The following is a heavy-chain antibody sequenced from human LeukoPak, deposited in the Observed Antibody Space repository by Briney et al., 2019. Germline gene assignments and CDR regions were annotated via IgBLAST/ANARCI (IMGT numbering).Heavy chain of an antibody. Sequence: PSQTLSLTCTVSGGSISSGSYYWSWIRQPAGKGLEWIGRIYTSGSTNYNPSLKSRVTISVDTSKNQFSLKLSSVTAADTAVYYCARWSTGLEWLLSYYMDVWGKGTTVTVSS. D-gene: IGHD3-3*01. V-gene: IGHV4-61*02. CDR1: GGSISSGSYY. J-gene: IGHJ6*03. CDR3: ARWSTGLEWLLSYYMDV. CDR2: IYTSGST.